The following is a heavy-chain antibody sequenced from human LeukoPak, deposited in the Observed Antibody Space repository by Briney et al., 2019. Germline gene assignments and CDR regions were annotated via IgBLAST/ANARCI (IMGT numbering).Heavy chain of an antibody. Sequence: PGASVKVSCKASGYTFTSYGISWVRQAPGQGLEWMGWISAYNGNTNYAQKLQGRVTMTTDTSTSTAYMELRSLRSDDTAVYYCARDRTMVRVSFDAFDIWGQGTMVTVSS. J-gene: IGHJ3*02. D-gene: IGHD3-10*01. CDR3: ARDRTMVRVSFDAFDI. CDR1: GYTFTSYG. CDR2: ISAYNGNT. V-gene: IGHV1-18*01.